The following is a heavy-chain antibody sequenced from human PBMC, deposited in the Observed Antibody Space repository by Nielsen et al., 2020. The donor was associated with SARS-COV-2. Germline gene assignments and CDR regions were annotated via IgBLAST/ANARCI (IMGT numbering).Heavy chain of an antibody. J-gene: IGHJ6*03. CDR2: IYYSGST. D-gene: IGHD2-2*02. Sequence: SETLSLTCTASGGSVDDHRYYWSWIRQPPGKGLEWIGYIYYSGSTNYNPSLKSRVTISVDKSKNQFSLKLTSVTAADTATYYCASGHNVVVPSPILGLGPIFYSYFMDVWGKGTTVTVSS. V-gene: IGHV4-61*01. CDR3: ASGHNVVVPSPILGLGPIFYSYFMDV. CDR1: GGSVDDHRYY.